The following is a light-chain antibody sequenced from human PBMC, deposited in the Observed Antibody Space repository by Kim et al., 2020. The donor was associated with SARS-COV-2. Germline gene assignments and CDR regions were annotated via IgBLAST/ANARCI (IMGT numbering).Light chain of an antibody. CDR1: SAHGSYA. CDR3: QTWGTGIGV. CDR2: LNSDGSH. J-gene: IGLJ3*02. Sequence: PVNLTCTLSSAHGSYAIAWHQQQPEKGPRYLMKLNSDGSHSKGDGIPARFSGSSSGAERYLTISSLQSEDEADYYCQTWGTGIGVFGGGTQLTVL. V-gene: IGLV4-69*01.